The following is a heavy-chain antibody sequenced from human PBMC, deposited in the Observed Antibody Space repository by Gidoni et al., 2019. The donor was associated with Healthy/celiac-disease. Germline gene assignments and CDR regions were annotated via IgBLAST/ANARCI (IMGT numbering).Heavy chain of an antibody. CDR1: GFPFSSYA. CDR2: ISGSGGST. J-gene: IGHJ5*02. CDR3: AKDPEYYDFWSGYFNWFDP. D-gene: IGHD3-3*01. Sequence: EVQLLESVGGLVQPGGSLRLSCAASGFPFSSYAMSWVRQAPGKGLEWVSAISGSGGSTYYADSVKGRFTISRDNSKNTLYLQMNSLRAEDTAVYYCAKDPEYYDFWSGYFNWFDPWGQGTLVTVSS. V-gene: IGHV3-23*01.